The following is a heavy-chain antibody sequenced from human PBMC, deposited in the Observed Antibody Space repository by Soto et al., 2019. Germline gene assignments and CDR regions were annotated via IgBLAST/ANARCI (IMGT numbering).Heavy chain of an antibody. Sequence: SETLSLTCTVSGGSTSSYSWSWIRQPPGKGLEWIGYMFYSGSTEYNPSLKSRVTISVDTSKNQFSLNLSYVTAADTAVYYCAVTPRYCSGGSCHPAHALDIWGKGRMVTVSS. CDR1: GGSTSSYS. D-gene: IGHD2-15*01. CDR3: AVTPRYCSGGSCHPAHALDI. V-gene: IGHV4-59*01. CDR2: MFYSGST. J-gene: IGHJ3*02.